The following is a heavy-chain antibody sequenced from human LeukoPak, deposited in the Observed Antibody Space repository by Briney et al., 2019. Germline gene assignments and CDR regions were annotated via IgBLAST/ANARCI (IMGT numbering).Heavy chain of an antibody. V-gene: IGHV1-69*05. Sequence: ASVKVSCKASGGTFSSYAISWVRQAPGQGLEWMGGIIPIFGTANYAQKFQGRVTITTDESTSTAYMELSSLRSEDTAVYYCARVGGGIAARPNYYYYYYMDVWGKGPRSPSP. D-gene: IGHD6-6*01. CDR1: GGTFSSYA. CDR3: ARVGGGIAARPNYYYYYYMDV. CDR2: IIPIFGTA. J-gene: IGHJ6*03.